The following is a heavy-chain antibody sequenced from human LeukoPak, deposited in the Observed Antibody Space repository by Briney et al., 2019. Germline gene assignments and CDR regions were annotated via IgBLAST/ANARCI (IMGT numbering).Heavy chain of an antibody. CDR3: ARFAVPITGTTSAPDY. D-gene: IGHD1-7*01. J-gene: IGHJ4*02. CDR1: GLRFGSYW. CDR2: IWYDGSNK. Sequence: GGSLRLSCAASGLRFGSYWMNWVRQAPGKGLEWVAVIWYDGSNKYYADSVKGRFTISRDNSKNTLYLQMNSLRAEDTAVYYCARFAVPITGTTSAPDYWGQGTLVTVSS. V-gene: IGHV3-33*08.